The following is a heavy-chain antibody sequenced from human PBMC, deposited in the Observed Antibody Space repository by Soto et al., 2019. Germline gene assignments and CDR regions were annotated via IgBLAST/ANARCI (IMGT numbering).Heavy chain of an antibody. CDR2: ISAYNGNT. J-gene: IGHJ6*03. V-gene: IGHV1-18*04. CDR1: GYTFTVYY. CDR3: ARDRTSPRYMDV. Sequence: ASVKVSCKASGYTFTVYYMHWVRQAPGQGLEWMGWISAYNGNTNYAQKLQGRVTMTTDTSTSTAYMELRSLRSDDTAVYYCARDRTSPRYMDVWGKGTTVTVSS.